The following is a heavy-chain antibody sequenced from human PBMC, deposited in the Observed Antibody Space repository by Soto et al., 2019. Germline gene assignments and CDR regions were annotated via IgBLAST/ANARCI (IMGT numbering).Heavy chain of an antibody. V-gene: IGHV1-8*01. Sequence: ASVKVSCKASGYTYTSYDSNWVRQATGQGLEWMGWMNPNSGNTGYAQKFQGRVTMTRNTSISTAYMELSSLRSEDTAVYCCARGTSSSLGELYYYYYYMDVWGKGTTVTVSS. D-gene: IGHD6-6*01. CDR1: GYTYTSYD. J-gene: IGHJ6*03. CDR2: MNPNSGNT. CDR3: ARGTSSSLGELYYYYYYMDV.